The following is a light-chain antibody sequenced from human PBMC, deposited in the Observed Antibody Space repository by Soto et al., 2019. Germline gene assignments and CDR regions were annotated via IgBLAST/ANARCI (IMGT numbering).Light chain of an antibody. V-gene: IGKV3-20*01. CDR1: QSVTDF. CDR3: QQYAGSPRT. Sequence: EIVLTQSQVTLSLSPGERATLSWLASQSVTDFLAWYQQKPGQAPRLLIYDASNRATGIPARFTGSGSGTDFTLTINRVEPEDFAVYFCQQYAGSPRTFGQGTKVDIK. J-gene: IGKJ1*01. CDR2: DAS.